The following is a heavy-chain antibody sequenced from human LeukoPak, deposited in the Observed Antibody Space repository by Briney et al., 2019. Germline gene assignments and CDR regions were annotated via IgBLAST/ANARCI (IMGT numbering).Heavy chain of an antibody. CDR1: GFTFSSYS. V-gene: IGHV3-48*04. Sequence: PGGSLRLSCAASGFTFSSYSMNWVRQAPGKGLEWVSYISSSSSTIYYADSVKGRFTISRDNAKNSLYLQMNSLRAEDTAVYYCARPVLTYSSSWYRPFDYWGQGTLVTVSS. CDR3: ARPVLTYSSSWYRPFDY. CDR2: ISSSSSTI. J-gene: IGHJ4*02. D-gene: IGHD6-13*01.